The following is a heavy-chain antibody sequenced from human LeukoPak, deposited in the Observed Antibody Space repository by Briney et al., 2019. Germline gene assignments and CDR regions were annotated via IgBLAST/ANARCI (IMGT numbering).Heavy chain of an antibody. D-gene: IGHD1-1*01. V-gene: IGHV3-33*01. Sequence: GGSLRLSCAASGFTFSRYGMHWVRQAPGKGLEWVAVIWFDGSKKSYADSVRGRFTISRDNSKNTLDLYMNNLRVEDTATYYCAREAYNLAGDYWGQGTLVTVSS. CDR1: GFTFSRYG. CDR2: IWFDGSKK. CDR3: AREAYNLAGDY. J-gene: IGHJ4*02.